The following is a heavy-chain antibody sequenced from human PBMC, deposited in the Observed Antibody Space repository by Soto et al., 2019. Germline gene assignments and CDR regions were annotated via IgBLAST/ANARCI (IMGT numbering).Heavy chain of an antibody. D-gene: IGHD3-16*01. Sequence: QVQLVQSGAEVKNPGASVKVSCKASGYTFTRYGIGWARQAHGQGLEGMGWINTNNGNTNYAQNVQGRVTLTTDTSTSTAYMELRSLRSNYTAIYYCAMVDVYVTPSPQDVWGQGTTVIVSS. V-gene: IGHV1-18*01. J-gene: IGHJ6*02. CDR3: AMVDVYVTPSPQDV. CDR2: INTNNGNT. CDR1: GYTFTRYG.